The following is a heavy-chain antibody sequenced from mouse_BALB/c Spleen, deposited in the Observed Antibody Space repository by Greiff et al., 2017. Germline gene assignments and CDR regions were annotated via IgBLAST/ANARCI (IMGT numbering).Heavy chain of an antibody. Sequence: EVKLVESGGGLVQPGGSRKLSCAASGFTFSSFGMHWVRQAPEKGLEWVAYISSGSSTIYYADTVKGRFTISRDNPKNTLFLQMTSLRSEDTAMYYCARPSTAYYFDDWGQGTTLTVSS. CDR2: ISSGSSTI. CDR1: GFTFSSFG. V-gene: IGHV5-17*02. D-gene: IGHD4-1*02. CDR3: ARPSTAYYFDD. J-gene: IGHJ2*01.